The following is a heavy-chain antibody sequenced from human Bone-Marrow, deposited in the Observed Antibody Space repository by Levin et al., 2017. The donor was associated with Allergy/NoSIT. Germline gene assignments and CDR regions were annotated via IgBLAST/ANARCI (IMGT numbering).Heavy chain of an antibody. CDR1: GGTFSSYA. Sequence: PGGSLRLSCKASGGTFSSYAFSWVRQAPGQGLEWMGGIIPMFGTANYTQKFQGRVTIYADEFTTTFYMELSSLRSEDTAVYYCAKGLYYNDASRARFDYWGQGTLVTVSS. CDR2: IIPMFGTA. CDR3: AKGLYYNDASRARFDY. J-gene: IGHJ4*02. V-gene: IGHV1-69*01. D-gene: IGHD3-16*01.